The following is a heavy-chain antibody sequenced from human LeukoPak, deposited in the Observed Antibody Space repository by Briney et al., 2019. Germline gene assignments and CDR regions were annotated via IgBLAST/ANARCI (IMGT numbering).Heavy chain of an antibody. D-gene: IGHD2-2*02. CDR2: IYTSGST. CDR3: ARGELGYCSSTSCYRLDP. J-gene: IGHJ5*02. V-gene: IGHV4-4*07. Sequence: SETLSLTCTVSGGSISSYYWSWIRQPARKGLEWIGRIYTSGSTNYNPSLKSRVTMSVDTSKNQFSLKLSPVTAAGTAVYYCARGELGYCSSTSCYRLDPWGQGTLVTVSS. CDR1: GGSISSYY.